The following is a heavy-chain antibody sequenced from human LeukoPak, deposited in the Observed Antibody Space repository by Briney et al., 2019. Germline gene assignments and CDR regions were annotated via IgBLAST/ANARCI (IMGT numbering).Heavy chain of an antibody. V-gene: IGHV3-23*01. CDR2: ISGSTANT. D-gene: IGHD3-10*01. J-gene: IGHJ4*02. Sequence: GGSLRLSCAASGFTFSNYAMSWVRQAPGKGLEWVSSISGSTANTYYADSVKGRFTISRDNSENTLYLQMNSLRAEDTAVYYCVKDRTGTYTLDYWGQGTLVTVSS. CDR1: GFTFSNYA. CDR3: VKDRTGTYTLDY.